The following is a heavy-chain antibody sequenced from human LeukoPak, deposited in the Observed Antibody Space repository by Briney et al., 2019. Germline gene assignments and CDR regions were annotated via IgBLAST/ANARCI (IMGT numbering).Heavy chain of an antibody. V-gene: IGHV1-69*13. J-gene: IGHJ6*03. Sequence: SVKVSCKASGGTFSSYAISWVRQAPGQGLEWMGGIIPIFGTANYAQKFQGRVTITADESTSTAYMELSSLRSEDTAVYYCARDVDKLNYMDVWGKGTTVAISS. CDR1: GGTFSSYA. CDR2: IIPIFGTA. D-gene: IGHD5-12*01. CDR3: ARDVDKLNYMDV.